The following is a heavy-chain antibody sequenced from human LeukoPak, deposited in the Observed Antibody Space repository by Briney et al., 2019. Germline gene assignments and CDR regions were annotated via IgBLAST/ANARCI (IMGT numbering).Heavy chain of an antibody. V-gene: IGHV1-8*01. D-gene: IGHD3-22*01. CDR1: GYTFTSYD. CDR2: MNPNSGNT. J-gene: IGHJ4*02. Sequence: GASVKVSCKASGYTFTSYDINWVRQATGQGLEWMGWMNPNSGNTGYAQRFQGRVTMTRNTSISTAYMELSSLRSEDTAVYYCARRKDDSSGWYYAYWGQGTLVTVSS. CDR3: ARRKDDSSGWYYAY.